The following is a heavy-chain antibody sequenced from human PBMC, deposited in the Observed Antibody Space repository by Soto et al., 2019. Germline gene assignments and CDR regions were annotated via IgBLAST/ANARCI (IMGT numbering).Heavy chain of an antibody. Sequence: QVQLQESGPGLVKPSETLSLTCTVSGGSISSYYWSWIRQPPGKGLEWIGYIYYSGSTNYNPSLKSRVTISVDTSKNQFSLKLSSVTAAYTAVYYCATRGGGTFDYWGQGTLVTVSS. V-gene: IGHV4-59*01. CDR2: IYYSGST. CDR3: ATRGGGTFDY. D-gene: IGHD3-16*01. J-gene: IGHJ4*02. CDR1: GGSISSYY.